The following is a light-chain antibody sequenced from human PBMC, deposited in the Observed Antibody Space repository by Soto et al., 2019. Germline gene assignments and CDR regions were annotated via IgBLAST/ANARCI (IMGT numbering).Light chain of an antibody. Sequence: DIQMTQSPSTLSASVGDRVTITCRASQSISSWLAWYQQKPGKAPKLLIYKASSLESGVPSRFSGSGSGTEFTLTISSLQPDYFATYYCQHYNRYWTFGQGTKVEIK. CDR2: KAS. CDR3: QHYNRYWT. V-gene: IGKV1-5*03. CDR1: QSISSW. J-gene: IGKJ1*01.